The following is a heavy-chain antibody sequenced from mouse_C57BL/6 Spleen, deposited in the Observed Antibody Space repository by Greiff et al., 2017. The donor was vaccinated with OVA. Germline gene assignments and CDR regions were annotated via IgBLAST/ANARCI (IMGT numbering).Heavy chain of an antibody. J-gene: IGHJ4*01. Sequence: EVKLVESGAELVKPGASVKLSCTASGFNIKDYYMHWVKQRTEQGLAWIGRIDPEDGETKSAPNFQGKATITADTSSNTAYLQRSSLTSEDTAVYYCAHSKKNYAMDYWGKGTAVTVSS. D-gene: IGHD2-5*01. CDR2: IDPEDGET. V-gene: IGHV14-2*01. CDR1: GFNIKDYY. CDR3: AHSKKNYAMDY.